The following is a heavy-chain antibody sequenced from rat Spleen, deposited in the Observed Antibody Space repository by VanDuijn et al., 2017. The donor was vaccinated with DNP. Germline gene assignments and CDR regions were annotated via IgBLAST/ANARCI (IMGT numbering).Heavy chain of an antibody. D-gene: IGHD5-1*01. CDR3: KVGAQY. CDR1: GFTFSDYY. Sequence: EVQLVESGGGLVQPGGSLKLSCAASGFTFSDYYMAWVRQAPTKGLEWVASVSYDGGSTYYRDSVKGRFTISRDNARSRLFLQMDSLRSEDTATYYCKVGAQYWGQGVMVTVSS. J-gene: IGHJ2*01. V-gene: IGHV5-20*01. CDR2: VSYDGGST.